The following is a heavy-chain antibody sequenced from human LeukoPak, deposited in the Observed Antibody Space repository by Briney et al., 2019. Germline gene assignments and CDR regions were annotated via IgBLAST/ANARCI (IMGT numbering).Heavy chain of an antibody. Sequence: SETLSLTCAVSGYSISSGYYWGWIQQTPGKGLEWIVSIHHSGSTYYNPSLKSRVTILVDTSKNQFSLKLSSVTAADTAVYYCARHLVYNWFDPWGQGTLVTVSS. CDR3: ARHLVYNWFDP. J-gene: IGHJ5*02. CDR1: GYSISSGYY. CDR2: IHHSGST. D-gene: IGHD5/OR15-5a*01. V-gene: IGHV4-38-2*01.